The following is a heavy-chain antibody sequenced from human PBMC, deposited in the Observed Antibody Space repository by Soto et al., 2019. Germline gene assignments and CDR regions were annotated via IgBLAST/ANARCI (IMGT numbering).Heavy chain of an antibody. J-gene: IGHJ3*02. CDR3: ASIVVVVAATVDAFDI. V-gene: IGHV4-39*01. Sequence: QLQLQESGPGLVKPSETLSLTCTVSGGSISSSSYYWGWIRQPPGKGLEWIGSIYYSGSTYYNPSLKSRVTISVDTSKNQFSLKLSSVTAADTAVYYCASIVVVVAATVDAFDIWGQGTIVTVSS. CDR1: GGSISSSSYY. D-gene: IGHD2-15*01. CDR2: IYYSGST.